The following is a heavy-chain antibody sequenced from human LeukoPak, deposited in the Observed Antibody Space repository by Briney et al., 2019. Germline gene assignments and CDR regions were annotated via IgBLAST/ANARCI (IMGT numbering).Heavy chain of an antibody. CDR2: IYYSGST. V-gene: IGHV4-59*01. CDR3: ARERGYSGYDLRGWFDP. CDR1: GGSISSYY. D-gene: IGHD5-12*01. J-gene: IGHJ5*02. Sequence: SETLSLTCTVSGGSISSYYWSWIRQPPGKGLEWIGYIYYSGSTNYNPSLKSRVTISVDTSKNQFSLKLSSVTAADTAVYYCARERGYSGYDLRGWFDPWGQGTLVTVSS.